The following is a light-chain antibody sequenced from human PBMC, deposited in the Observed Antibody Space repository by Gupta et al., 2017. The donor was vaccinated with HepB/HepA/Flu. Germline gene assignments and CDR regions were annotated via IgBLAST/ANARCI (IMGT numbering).Light chain of an antibody. CDR3: MIWYSDASL. CDR2: YKSDSDK. CDR1: SGINIASST. Sequence: AVLTPPPSPSASPGASASLTCTLRSGINIASSTRYWDQQKPGSPPQYHLRYKSDSDKEQGSGVPSRFSGSKDASANAGILFISGLQAEEEADYFCMIWYSDASLFGGGTKLTVL. J-gene: IGLJ2*01. V-gene: IGLV5-45*02.